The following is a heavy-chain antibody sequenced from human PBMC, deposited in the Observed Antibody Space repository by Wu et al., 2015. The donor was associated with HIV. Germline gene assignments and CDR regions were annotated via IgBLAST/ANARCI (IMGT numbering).Heavy chain of an antibody. V-gene: IGHV1-69*05. D-gene: IGHD3-22*01. CDR1: GGTFSSYA. CDR3: ARDTTRQDYYDSSGTVGGAFDI. Sequence: QVQLVQSGAEVKKPGSSVKVSCKASGGTFSSYAISWVRQAPGQGLEWMGGIIPIFGTANYAQKFQGRVTITTDESTSTAYMELSSLRSEDTAVYYCARDTTRQDYYDSSGTVGGAFDIWGQGTMVTVSS. CDR2: IIPIFGTA. J-gene: IGHJ3*02.